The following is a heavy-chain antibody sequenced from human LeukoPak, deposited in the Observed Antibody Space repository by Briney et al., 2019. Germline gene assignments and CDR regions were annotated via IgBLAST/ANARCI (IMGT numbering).Heavy chain of an antibody. J-gene: IGHJ4*02. CDR2: IKKEGSEK. V-gene: IGHV3-7*01. CDR1: GFTFSSYW. Sequence: PGGSLRLSCAASGFTFSSYWMSWVRQAPGKGLEWVANIKKEGSEKYYVDSVKGRFTISRDNAKSSLYLQMNSLRAEDTAVYYCARAFSSSSLFDYWGQGTLVTVSS. D-gene: IGHD6-6*01. CDR3: ARAFSSSSLFDY.